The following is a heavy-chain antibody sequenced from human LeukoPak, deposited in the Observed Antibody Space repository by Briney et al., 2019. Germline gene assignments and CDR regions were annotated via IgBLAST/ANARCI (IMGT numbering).Heavy chain of an antibody. Sequence: PSETLSLTCAVSGVSFSGYYWSWIRQPPGKGLEWIGEINHSGSTNYNPSLKSRVTITVDTSKNQLSLKLRSVTAADTDVYYCARAAAGHGFDYWGQGTLVTVSS. CDR1: GVSFSGYY. CDR2: INHSGST. D-gene: IGHD6-19*01. V-gene: IGHV4-34*01. J-gene: IGHJ4*02. CDR3: ARAAAGHGFDY.